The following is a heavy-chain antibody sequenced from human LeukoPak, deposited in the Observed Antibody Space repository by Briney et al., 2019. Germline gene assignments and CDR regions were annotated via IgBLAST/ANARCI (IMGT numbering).Heavy chain of an antibody. D-gene: IGHD6-13*01. Sequence: GGSLRVSCAASGFTFSSYGMHWVRQAPGKGLEWVAVISYDGSNKYYADSVKGRFTISRDNSKNTLYLQMNSLRAEDTAVYYCAKYRKQLDAFDIWGQGTMVTVSS. CDR1: GFTFSSYG. CDR2: ISYDGSNK. V-gene: IGHV3-30*18. CDR3: AKYRKQLDAFDI. J-gene: IGHJ3*02.